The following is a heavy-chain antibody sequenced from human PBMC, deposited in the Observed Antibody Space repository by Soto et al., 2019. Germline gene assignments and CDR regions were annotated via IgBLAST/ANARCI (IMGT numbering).Heavy chain of an antibody. J-gene: IGHJ4*02. CDR1: GFSLSTSGVG. CDR2: TYWDDDK. Sequence: SGPTLVNPTQTLTLTCTFSGFSLSTSGVGVGWIRQPPGKALEWLALTYWDDDKRYGPSLKSRLTITKDTSKNQVVLTMTNMDSVDTATYYCAHRQRTVYFDYWGQGTLVTVSS. D-gene: IGHD4-17*01. CDR3: AHRQRTVYFDY. V-gene: IGHV2-5*05.